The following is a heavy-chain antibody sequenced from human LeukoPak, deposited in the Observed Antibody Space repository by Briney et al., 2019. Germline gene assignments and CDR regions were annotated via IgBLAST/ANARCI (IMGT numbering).Heavy chain of an antibody. CDR1: GGSISSSSYY. Sequence: PSETLSLTCTVSGGSISSSSYYWGWIRQPPGKGLEWIGSIYYSGSTYYNPSLKRRVTISVETSKNQFSLKLSSVTAADKAVYYCARQLRYFDWSHFDYWGQGTLVTVSS. D-gene: IGHD3-9*01. V-gene: IGHV4-39*01. J-gene: IGHJ4*02. CDR3: ARQLRYFDWSHFDY. CDR2: IYYSGST.